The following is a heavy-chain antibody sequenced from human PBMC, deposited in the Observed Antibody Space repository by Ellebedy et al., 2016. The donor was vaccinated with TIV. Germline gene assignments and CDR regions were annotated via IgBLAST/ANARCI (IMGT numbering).Heavy chain of an antibody. J-gene: IGHJ5*02. Sequence: SVKVSCKASGVIFRSHAISWVRQAPGQGLEWMGGIIGLFGTANYAQNFQGRVTITADESTNTVYMELRSLRSEDTAVYYCARAGWYYDSRNWFDPWGQGTLVTVSS. CDR3: ARAGWYYDSRNWFDP. V-gene: IGHV1-69*13. CDR2: IIGLFGTA. CDR1: GVIFRSHA. D-gene: IGHD3-16*01.